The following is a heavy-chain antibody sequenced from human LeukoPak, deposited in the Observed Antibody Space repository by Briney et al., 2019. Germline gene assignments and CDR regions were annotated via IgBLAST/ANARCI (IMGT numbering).Heavy chain of an antibody. CDR3: ATEGFWSGYYTGILRVDWFDP. V-gene: IGHV3-64D*09. CDR2: ISSNGGST. D-gene: IGHD3-3*01. CDR1: GFTFSSYA. Sequence: GGSLRLSCSASGFTFSSYAMHWVRQAPGKGLEYVSAISSNGGSTYYADSVKGRFTISRDNSKNTLYLQMSSLRAEDTAVYYCATEGFWSGYYTGILRVDWFDPWGQGTLVTVSS. J-gene: IGHJ5*02.